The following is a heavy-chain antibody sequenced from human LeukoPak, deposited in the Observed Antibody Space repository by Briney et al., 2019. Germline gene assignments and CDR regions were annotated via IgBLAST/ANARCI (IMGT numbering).Heavy chain of an antibody. CDR3: ARGGSDTAMAHDY. CDR2: INRGGSRT. Sequence: GGSLRLSCAASGFTFSNHWMHWVRQAPGKGLMWVSRINRGGSRTDYADSVKGRFTISRNDAKNTLYLQLNSLRAEDTAVYFCARGGSDTAMAHDYWGQGTLVTVSS. D-gene: IGHD5-18*01. J-gene: IGHJ4*02. V-gene: IGHV3-74*01. CDR1: GFTFSNHW.